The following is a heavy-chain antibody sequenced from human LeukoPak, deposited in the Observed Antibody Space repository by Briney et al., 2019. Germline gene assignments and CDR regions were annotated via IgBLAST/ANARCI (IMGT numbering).Heavy chain of an antibody. CDR1: GFTFSDYW. Sequence: PGGSLRLSCAASGFTFSDYWMSWVRLAPGKGLEWVASIKLDGSEKYYVESVKGRFTISRDNAKSSLHLQLNSLRAEDTAVYYCARRSSSWYGWYFDLWGRGALVTVSS. CDR2: IKLDGSEK. J-gene: IGHJ2*01. V-gene: IGHV3-7*01. CDR3: ARRSSSWYGWYFDL. D-gene: IGHD6-13*01.